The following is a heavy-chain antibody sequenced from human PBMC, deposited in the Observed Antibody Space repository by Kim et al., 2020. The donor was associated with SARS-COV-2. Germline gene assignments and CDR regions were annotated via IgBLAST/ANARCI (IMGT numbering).Heavy chain of an antibody. CDR3: AREYGITMVRGVTYYFDY. D-gene: IGHD3-10*01. V-gene: IGHV4-34*01. Sequence: KSRGTISVDTSKNQFSLKLSSVTAADTAVYYCAREYGITMVRGVTYYFDYWGQGTLVTVSS. J-gene: IGHJ4*02.